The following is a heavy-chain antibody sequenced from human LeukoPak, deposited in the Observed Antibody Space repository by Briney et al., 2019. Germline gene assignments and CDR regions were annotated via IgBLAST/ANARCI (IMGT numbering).Heavy chain of an antibody. CDR3: ARDYTLTLGTTSYFQH. CDR1: GYTFTSYD. Sequence: ASVKVSCKASGYTFTSYDINWVRQATGQGLELMGWISTNTGNPTYAQGFTGRFVFSLDTSVSTAYLQIRSLRAEDTAVYFCARDYTLTLGTTSYFQHWGQGTLVTVSS. D-gene: IGHD1-7*01. CDR2: ISTNTGNP. V-gene: IGHV7-4-1*02. J-gene: IGHJ1*01.